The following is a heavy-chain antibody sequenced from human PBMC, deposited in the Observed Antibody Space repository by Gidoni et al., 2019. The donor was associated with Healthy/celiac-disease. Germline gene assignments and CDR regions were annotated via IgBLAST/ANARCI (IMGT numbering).Heavy chain of an antibody. CDR3: ARDNIDSSSYPALDY. V-gene: IGHV1-69*04. CDR2: IIPILGIA. J-gene: IGHJ4*02. CDR1: GGTFSSYA. D-gene: IGHD6-6*01. Sequence: QVQLVQSGAEEKKPGSSVKVSCKASGGTFSSYAISWVRQAPGQGLEWMGRIIPILGIANYAQKFQGRVTITADKSTSTAYMERSSLRSEDTAVYYCARDNIDSSSYPALDYWGQGTLVTVSS.